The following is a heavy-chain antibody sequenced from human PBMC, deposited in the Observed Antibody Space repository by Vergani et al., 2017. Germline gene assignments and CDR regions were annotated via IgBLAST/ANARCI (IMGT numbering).Heavy chain of an antibody. J-gene: IGHJ6*03. CDR1: GGSISSGSYY. CDR2: IYTSGST. CDR3: ARYPPTAVRPGGWYYYYDMDV. V-gene: IGHV4-61*02. Sequence: QVQLQESGPGLVKPSQTLSLTCTVSGGSISSGSYYWSWIRQPAGKGLEWIGRIYTSGSTNYNPSLKSRVTMSVDTSKNQFSLKLSSVTAADTAVYYCARYPPTAVRPGGWYYYYDMDVWGKGTTVTVSS. D-gene: IGHD6-6*01.